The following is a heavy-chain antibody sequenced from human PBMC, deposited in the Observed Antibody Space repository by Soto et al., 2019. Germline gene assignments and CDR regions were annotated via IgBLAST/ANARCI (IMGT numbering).Heavy chain of an antibody. Sequence: SETLSLTCTVSGGSISSGDYYWSWIRQPPGKGLEWIGYIYYSGSTYYNPSLKSRVTMSVDTSKNQFSLKLSSVTAADTAVYYCARVTKYSNYVGYWGQGTLVTVSS. CDR1: GGSISSGDYY. J-gene: IGHJ4*02. V-gene: IGHV4-30-4*08. CDR3: ARVTKYSNYVGY. D-gene: IGHD4-4*01. CDR2: IYYSGST.